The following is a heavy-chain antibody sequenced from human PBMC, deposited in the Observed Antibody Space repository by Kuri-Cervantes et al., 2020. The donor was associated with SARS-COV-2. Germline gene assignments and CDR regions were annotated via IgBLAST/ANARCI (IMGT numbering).Heavy chain of an antibody. CDR3: AREVDGSGKMDRWFDS. CDR1: GYSISSGYY. CDR2: IYHSGST. V-gene: IGHV4-38-2*02. D-gene: IGHD3-10*01. J-gene: IGHJ5*01. Sequence: GSLRLSCTVSGYSISSGYYWGWIRQPPGKGLEWIGSIYHSGSTYYNPSLKSRVTISVDTSKNQFSLKLSSVTAADTAVYYCAREVDGSGKMDRWFDSWGQGTLVTVSS.